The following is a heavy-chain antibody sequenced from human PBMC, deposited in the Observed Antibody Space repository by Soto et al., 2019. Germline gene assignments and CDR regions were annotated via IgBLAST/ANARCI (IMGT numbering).Heavy chain of an antibody. D-gene: IGHD3-22*01. CDR2: ISAYNGNT. CDR3: ARDKDLRGYYYDSSGYSRGYYYYYGMDV. Sequence: ASVKVSCKASGYTFTSYGISWVRQAPGQGLEWMGWISAYNGNTNYAQKLQGRVTMTTDTSTSTAYMELRSLRSDDTAVYYCARDKDLRGYYYDSSGYSRGYYYYYGMDVWGQGTTVTVSS. V-gene: IGHV1-18*01. CDR1: GYTFTSYG. J-gene: IGHJ6*02.